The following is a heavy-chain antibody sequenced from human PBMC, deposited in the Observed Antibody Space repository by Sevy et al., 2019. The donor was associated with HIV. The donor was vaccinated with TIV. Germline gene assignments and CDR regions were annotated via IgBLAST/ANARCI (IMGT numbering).Heavy chain of an antibody. J-gene: IGHJ4*02. V-gene: IGHV4-34*01. CDR3: AIDIRGGSGSYYNY. CDR1: GGSFSGYY. Sequence: SETLSLTCAVYGGSFSGYYWSWIRQPPGKGLEWIGEINHSGSTNYNPSLKSRVTISVDTSKNQFSLKLSSVTAADTAVYYCAIDIRGGSGSYYNYWGQGTLVTVSS. D-gene: IGHD3-10*01. CDR2: INHSGST.